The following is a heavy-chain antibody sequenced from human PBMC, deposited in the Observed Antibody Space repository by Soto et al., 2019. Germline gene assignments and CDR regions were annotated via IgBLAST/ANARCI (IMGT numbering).Heavy chain of an antibody. V-gene: IGHV4-59*08. J-gene: IGHJ4*01. CDR1: GGSISSYY. CDR2: IYYSGRT. CDR3: ARRGRGAGKFFDY. Sequence: QVQLQESGPGLVKPSETLSLTCTVSGGSISSYYWSWIRQPPGKGLEWIGYIYYSGRTNYNPSLKSRVTISVDTSKNQFSLKLSSVTDEDTAVYYCARRGRGAGKFFDYWGHGTLVTVSS. D-gene: IGHD3-10*01.